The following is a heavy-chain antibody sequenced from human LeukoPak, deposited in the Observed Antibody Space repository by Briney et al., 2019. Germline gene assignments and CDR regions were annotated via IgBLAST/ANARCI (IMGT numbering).Heavy chain of an antibody. Sequence: SETLSLTCTVSGASISSYYWSWIRQPPGKGLEWIGYIYYSGNTNSNPSLKSRVTISVDTSKNQFSLKLSSVTAADTAVYYCARSRGQYWYFDLWGRGTLVTVSS. D-gene: IGHD2-15*01. J-gene: IGHJ2*01. V-gene: IGHV4-59*12. CDR1: GASISSYY. CDR2: IYYSGNT. CDR3: ARSRGQYWYFDL.